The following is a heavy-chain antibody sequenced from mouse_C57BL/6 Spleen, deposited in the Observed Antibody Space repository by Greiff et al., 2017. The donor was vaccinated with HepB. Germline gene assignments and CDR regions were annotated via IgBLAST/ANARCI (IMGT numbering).Heavy chain of an antibody. CDR3: ARGGRYYAMDY. J-gene: IGHJ4*01. V-gene: IGHV1-50*01. CDR2: IDPSDSYT. Sequence: VHLQQSGAELVKPGASVKLSCKASGYTFTSYWMQWVKQRPGQGLEWIGEIDPSDSYTNYNQKFKGKATLTVDTSSSTAYMQLSSLTSEDSAVYYCARGGRYYAMDYWGQGTSVTVSS. D-gene: IGHD1-1*02. CDR1: GYTFTSYW.